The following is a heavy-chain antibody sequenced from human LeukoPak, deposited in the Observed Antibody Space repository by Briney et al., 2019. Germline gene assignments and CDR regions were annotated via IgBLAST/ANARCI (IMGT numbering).Heavy chain of an antibody. V-gene: IGHV3-49*04. CDR2: IRSKAYGGTT. J-gene: IGHJ4*02. Sequence: GGSLRLSCTASGFTFGDYAMSWVRQAPGKGLEWVGFIRSKAYGGTTEYAASVKGRFTISRDDSKSIAYLQMNSLKTEDTAVYDCTRYRQLIDYWGQGTLVTVSS. D-gene: IGHD6-13*01. CDR1: GFTFGDYA. CDR3: TRYRQLIDY.